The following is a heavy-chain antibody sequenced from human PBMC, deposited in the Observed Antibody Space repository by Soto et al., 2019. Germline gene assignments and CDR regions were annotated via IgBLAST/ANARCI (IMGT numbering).Heavy chain of an antibody. CDR1: DVCFSGYY. Sequence: ASETLSLTCAVSDVCFSGYYLSWIRQPPGKGLEWIGEINYSGSTKFNPSLKSRVTLSIDTSKDQFSLRLSSVTAADTAVYYCARDSGGLRLGESSLYGEKDSFDVWDQGTLVTVSS. CDR3: ARDSGGLRLGESSLYGEKDSFDV. CDR2: INYSGST. D-gene: IGHD3-16*02. J-gene: IGHJ3*01. V-gene: IGHV4-34*01.